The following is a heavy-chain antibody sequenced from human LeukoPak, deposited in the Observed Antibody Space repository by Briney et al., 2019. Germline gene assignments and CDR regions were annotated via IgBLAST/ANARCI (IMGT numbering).Heavy chain of an antibody. V-gene: IGHV4-59*01. CDR1: GGSISSYY. D-gene: IGHD2-2*01. J-gene: IGHJ4*02. Sequence: PSETLSLTCTVSGGSISSYYWSWIRQPPGKGLEXIGYIHYSGSTNYNPSLKSRVTISVDTSKNQFSLKLSSVTAADTAVYYCASSRGGCSSTSCYDYWGQGTLVTVSS. CDR2: IHYSGST. CDR3: ASSRGGCSSTSCYDY.